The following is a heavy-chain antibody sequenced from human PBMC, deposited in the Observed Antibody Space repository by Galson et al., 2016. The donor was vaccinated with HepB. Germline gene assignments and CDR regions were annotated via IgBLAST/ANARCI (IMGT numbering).Heavy chain of an antibody. CDR2: IYSGGST. J-gene: IGHJ4*02. CDR1: GFTVSSKY. V-gene: IGHV3-66*04. D-gene: IGHD6-19*01. Sequence: SLRLSCAVSGFTVSSKYMSWVRQAPGKGLEWVAVIYSGGSTYYADSVKDRFTISRDSSKNTLYLRMNSLRAEDTAVYYCARHRGWYGDGFLDYWGQGLLVTVSP. CDR3: ARHRGWYGDGFLDY.